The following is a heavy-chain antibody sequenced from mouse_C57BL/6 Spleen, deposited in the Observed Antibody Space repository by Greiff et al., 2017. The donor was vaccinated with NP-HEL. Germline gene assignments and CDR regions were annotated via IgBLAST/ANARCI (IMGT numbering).Heavy chain of an antibody. J-gene: IGHJ3*01. V-gene: IGHV5-9-1*02. CDR2: ISSGGDYI. CDR3: TRDGMITEGWFAY. D-gene: IGHD2-4*01. Sequence: VQLKESGEGLVKPGGSLKLSCAASGFTFSSYAMSWVRQTPEKRLEWVAYISSGGDYIYYADPVKGRFTISRDNARNTLYLQMSSLKSEDTAMYYCTRDGMITEGWFAYWGQGTLVTVSA. CDR1: GFTFSSYA.